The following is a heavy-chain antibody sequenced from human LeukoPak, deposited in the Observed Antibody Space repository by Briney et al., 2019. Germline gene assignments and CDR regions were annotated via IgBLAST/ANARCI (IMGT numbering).Heavy chain of an antibody. V-gene: IGHV4-59*01. J-gene: IGHJ4*02. Sequence: SETLSLTCTASGGSISSYYWSWIRQPPGKGLEWIGYINYSGSTNYNPSLQSRVTISVDTSKNQFSLKLSSVTAADTAVYYCARGSGWYGYWGQGTLVTVSS. CDR1: GGSISSYY. CDR3: ARGSGWYGY. D-gene: IGHD6-19*01. CDR2: INYSGST.